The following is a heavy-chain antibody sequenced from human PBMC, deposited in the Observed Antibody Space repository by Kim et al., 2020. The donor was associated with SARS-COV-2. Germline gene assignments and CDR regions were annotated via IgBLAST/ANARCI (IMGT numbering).Heavy chain of an antibody. V-gene: IGHV4-34*01. CDR3: ARVGYSSSSHWYFDL. J-gene: IGHJ2*01. Sequence: PPLQSRVTISVDTSKNQFSLQLSSVTAADTAVYYCARVGYSSSSHWYFDLWGRGTLVTVSS. D-gene: IGHD6-6*01.